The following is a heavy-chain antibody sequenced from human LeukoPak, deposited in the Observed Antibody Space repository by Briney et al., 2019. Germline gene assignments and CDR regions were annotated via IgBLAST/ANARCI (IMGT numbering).Heavy chain of an antibody. V-gene: IGHV1-69*13. CDR1: GGTFSSYA. J-gene: IGHJ6*02. Sequence: ASVKVSCKAPGGTFSSYAISWVRQAPGQGLEWMGGIIPIFGTANYAQKFQGRVTITADESTSTAYMELSSLRSEDTAVYYCARAEDYYYGMDVWGQGTTVTVSS. CDR2: IIPIFGTA. CDR3: ARAEDYYYGMDV.